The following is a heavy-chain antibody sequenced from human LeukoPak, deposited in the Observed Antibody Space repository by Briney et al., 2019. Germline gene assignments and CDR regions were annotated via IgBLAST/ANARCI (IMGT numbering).Heavy chain of an antibody. CDR3: AKLSHVQMELLPDAFDV. CDR1: GDTLRNYA. CDR2: IIPVFGTV. Sequence: SVKVSCKASGDTLRNYAIAWVRQAPGQGLEWTGGIIPVFGTVDYAQKFQGRVAITADDSTRMAYMELSSLRYEDTAVYYCAKLSHVQMELLPDAFDVWGQGTMVTVSS. V-gene: IGHV1-69*13. J-gene: IGHJ3*01. D-gene: IGHD1-1*01.